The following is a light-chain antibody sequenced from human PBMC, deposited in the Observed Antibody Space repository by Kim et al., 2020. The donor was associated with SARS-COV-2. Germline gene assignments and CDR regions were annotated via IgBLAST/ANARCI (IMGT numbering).Light chain of an antibody. Sequence: GQRVTISGSGSSSNIGRNTVNWYQQLPGTAPKLLIESNNQRPSGVPDRFSGSKSGTSASLAISGLQSEDDADYYCALWDDSLIGVVFGGGTQLTVL. V-gene: IGLV1-44*01. J-gene: IGLJ2*01. CDR1: SSNIGRNT. CDR2: SNN. CDR3: ALWDDSLIGVV.